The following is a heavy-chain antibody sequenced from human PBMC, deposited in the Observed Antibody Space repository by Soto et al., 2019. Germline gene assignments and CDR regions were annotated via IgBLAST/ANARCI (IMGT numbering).Heavy chain of an antibody. CDR2: IDPSDSYT. CDR3: ARHGLENAYYYYYGMDV. J-gene: IGHJ6*02. V-gene: IGHV5-10-1*01. Sequence: GESLKISCKGSGYSFTSYWISWVRQMPGKGLEWMGRIDPSDSYTSYSPSFQGHVTISADKSISTAYLQWSSLKASDTAMYYCARHGLENAYYYYYGMDVWGQGTTVTVSS. CDR1: GYSFTSYW. D-gene: IGHD2-2*01.